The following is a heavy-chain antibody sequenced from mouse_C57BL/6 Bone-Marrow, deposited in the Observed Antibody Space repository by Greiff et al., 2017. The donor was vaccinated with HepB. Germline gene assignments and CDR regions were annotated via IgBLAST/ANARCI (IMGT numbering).Heavy chain of an antibody. CDR1: GYTFTSYW. Sequence: DVKLVESGTVLARPGASVKMSCKTSGYTFTSYWMHWVKQRPGQGLEWIGAIYPGNSDTSYNQKFKGKAKLTAVTSASTAYMELSSLTNEDSAVYYCTRRGITTVVAPNWYFDVWGTGTTVTVSS. CDR2: IYPGNSDT. J-gene: IGHJ1*03. CDR3: TRRGITTVVAPNWYFDV. V-gene: IGHV1-5*01. D-gene: IGHD1-1*01.